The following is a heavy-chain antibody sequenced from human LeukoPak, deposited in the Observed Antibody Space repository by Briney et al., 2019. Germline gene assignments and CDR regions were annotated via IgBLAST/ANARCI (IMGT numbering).Heavy chain of an antibody. CDR2: INPNSGCR. CDR1: GYTFTGYY. CDR3: ARDTYSSSWYRYYYYYMDV. J-gene: IGHJ6*03. V-gene: IGHV1-2*02. D-gene: IGHD6-13*01. Sequence: ASVKVSCKAAGYTFTGYYMHWVRQAPGQGLEWMGWINPNSGCRNNAQKFQGRVTMTRDRSISTAYLELSRRRSDDTPVDYCARDTYSSSWYRYYYYYMDVWGKGTTVTVSS.